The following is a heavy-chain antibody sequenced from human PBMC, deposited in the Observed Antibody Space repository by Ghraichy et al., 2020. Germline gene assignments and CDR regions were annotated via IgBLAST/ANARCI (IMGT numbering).Heavy chain of an antibody. CDR1: GGSFSGYY. CDR2: INHSGST. CDR3: ARGNRYYDFWSGYYIL. J-gene: IGHJ4*02. Sequence: SETLSLTCAVYGGSFSGYYWSWIRQPPGKGLEWIGEINHSGSTNYNPSLKSRVTISVDTSKNQFSLKLSSVTAADTAVYYCARGNRYYDFWSGYYILWGQGTLVTVSS. V-gene: IGHV4-34*01. D-gene: IGHD3-3*01.